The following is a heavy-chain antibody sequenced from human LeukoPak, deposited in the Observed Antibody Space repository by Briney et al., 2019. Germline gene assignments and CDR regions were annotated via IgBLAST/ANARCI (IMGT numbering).Heavy chain of an antibody. J-gene: IGHJ4*02. Sequence: GGSLRLSCAASGFTVSSNYMSWVRQAPGKGLEWVSVIYSGGSTYYADSVKGRFTISRDNSKNTLYLQMNSPRAEDTAVYYCARQRSGSYYRAFDYWGQGTLVTVSS. CDR3: ARQRSGSYYRAFDY. V-gene: IGHV3-53*01. CDR2: IYSGGST. D-gene: IGHD3-10*01. CDR1: GFTVSSNY.